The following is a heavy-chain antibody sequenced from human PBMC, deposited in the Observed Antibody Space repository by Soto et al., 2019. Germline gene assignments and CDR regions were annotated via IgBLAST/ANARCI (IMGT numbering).Heavy chain of an antibody. CDR3: ARVLLSRVTGTTEYGMDV. J-gene: IGHJ6*02. CDR1: GYTFTSYG. CDR2: ISAYNGNT. D-gene: IGHD1-20*01. V-gene: IGHV1-18*04. Sequence: GASVKVSCKASGYTFTSYGISWVRQAPGQGLEWMGWISAYNGNTNYAQKLQGRVTMTTDTSTSTAYMELRSLRSDDTAVYYCARVLLSRVTGTTEYGMDVWGQGTTVTVSS.